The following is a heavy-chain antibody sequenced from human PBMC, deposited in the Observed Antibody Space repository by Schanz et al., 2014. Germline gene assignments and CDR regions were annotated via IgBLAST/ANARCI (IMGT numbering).Heavy chain of an antibody. V-gene: IGHV1-2*02. CDR2: INPYSGAT. J-gene: IGHJ5*02. D-gene: IGHD1-7*01. CDR3: ARDQTGTTNWFDP. CDR1: GYSFAAFF. Sequence: QVQLLQSGAEVKKPGASVKVSCKASGYSFAAFFIHWVRQTPGQGLEWMGCINPYSGATYYAQKFQGRVTLTSDASLTTVYMEVHSLTSDDTAVFFCARDQTGTTNWFDPWGQGTLVTVSS.